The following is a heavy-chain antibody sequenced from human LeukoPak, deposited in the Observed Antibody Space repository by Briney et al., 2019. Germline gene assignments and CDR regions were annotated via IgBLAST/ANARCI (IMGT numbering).Heavy chain of an antibody. V-gene: IGHV3-53*01. CDR1: GFTVSSNY. D-gene: IGHD3-22*01. J-gene: IGHJ3*02. CDR3: VREVGILDAFDI. CDR2: IYSGGST. Sequence: GGSLRLSCAASGFTVSSNYMSWVCQAPGKGLEWVSVIYSGGSTYYADSVKGRFTISRDNSKNTLYLQMNSLRAEDTAVYYCVREVGILDAFDIWGQGTMVTVSS.